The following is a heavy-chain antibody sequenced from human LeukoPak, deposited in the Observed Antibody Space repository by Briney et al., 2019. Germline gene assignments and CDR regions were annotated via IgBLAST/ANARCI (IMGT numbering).Heavy chain of an antibody. D-gene: IGHD1-26*01. V-gene: IGHV4-59*01. CDR1: GGSISSYY. CDR3: ARDPPKLVGATRYYYYYMDV. CDR2: IYYSGST. Sequence: PSETLSLTCTVSGGSISSYYWSWIRQPPGKGLEWIGYIYYSGSTNYNPSLKSRVTISVDTSKNQFSLKLSSVTAADTAVYYCARDPPKLVGATRYYYYYMDVWGKGTTVTVSS. J-gene: IGHJ6*03.